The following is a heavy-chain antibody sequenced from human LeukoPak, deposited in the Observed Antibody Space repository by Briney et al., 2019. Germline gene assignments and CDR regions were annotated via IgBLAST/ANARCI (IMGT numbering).Heavy chain of an antibody. Sequence: GGSLRLSCAASGFTFSSYAMSWVRQAPGKGLEWVSAISGSGGSTYYADSVKGRFTISRDNSKNTLCLQMNSLRAEDTAVYYCAKDLSLPTVIDYWGQGTLVTVSS. CDR1: GFTFSSYA. V-gene: IGHV3-23*01. J-gene: IGHJ4*02. D-gene: IGHD4-11*01. CDR3: AKDLSLPTVIDY. CDR2: ISGSGGST.